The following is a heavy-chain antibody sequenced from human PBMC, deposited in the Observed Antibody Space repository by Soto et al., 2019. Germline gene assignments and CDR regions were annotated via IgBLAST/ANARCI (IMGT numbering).Heavy chain of an antibody. CDR2: IFPFIDTA. D-gene: IGHD3-9*01. V-gene: IGHV1-69*06. Sequence: SVKVSCKASGGTFSNYAISWVRQAPGQGLEWMGGIFPFIDTANYAQKSQGRVTITADKFTSTVYMELSSLRSDDTAVYYCARERRYFDWSPTPDAFDIWGQGTMVTVSS. CDR3: ARERRYFDWSPTPDAFDI. J-gene: IGHJ3*02. CDR1: GGTFSNYA.